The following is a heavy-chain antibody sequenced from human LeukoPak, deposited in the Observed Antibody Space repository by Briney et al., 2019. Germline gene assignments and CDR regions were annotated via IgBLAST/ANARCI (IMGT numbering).Heavy chain of an antibody. CDR2: IYHSGST. CDR3: ARYGLRITIFRDAFDI. Sequence: SETLSLTCAVSGGSISSSNWWSWVRQPPGKGLEWIGEIYHSGSTNYNPSLKSRVTISVDKSKNQFSLKLSSVTAADTAVYYCARYGLRITIFRDAFDIWGQGTMVTVSS. D-gene: IGHD3-9*01. J-gene: IGHJ3*02. V-gene: IGHV4-4*02. CDR1: GGSISSSNW.